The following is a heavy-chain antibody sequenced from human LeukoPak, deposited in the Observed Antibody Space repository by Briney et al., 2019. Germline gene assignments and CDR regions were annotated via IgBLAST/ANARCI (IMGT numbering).Heavy chain of an antibody. CDR1: GGSISSYY. J-gene: IGHJ4*02. Sequence: SETLSLTCTVSGGSISSYYWSWIRQPPGKGLEWIGYIYYSGSTNYNPSLKSRVTISVDTSKNQFSLKLSSVTAADTAVYYCAREYCWRSGRGICDGFDYWGQGTLVTVSS. D-gene: IGHD6-19*01. V-gene: IGHV4-59*01. CDR3: AREYCWRSGRGICDGFDY. CDR2: IYYSGST.